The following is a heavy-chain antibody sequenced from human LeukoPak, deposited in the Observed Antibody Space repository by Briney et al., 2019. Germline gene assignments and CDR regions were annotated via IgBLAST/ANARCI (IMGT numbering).Heavy chain of an antibody. CDR2: IIPIFGTA. V-gene: IGHV1-69*05. CDR3: ARGPYYGDYVGHFDY. CDR1: GGTFSSYA. Sequence: SVKVSCKASGGTFSSYAISCVRQAPGQGLEWMGGIIPIFGTANYAQKFQGRVTITTDESTSTAYMELSSLRSEDTAVYYCARGPYYGDYVGHFDYWGQGTLVTVSS. D-gene: IGHD4-17*01. J-gene: IGHJ4*02.